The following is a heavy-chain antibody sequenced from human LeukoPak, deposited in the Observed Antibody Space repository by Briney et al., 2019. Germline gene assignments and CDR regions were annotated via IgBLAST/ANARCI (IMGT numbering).Heavy chain of an antibody. CDR2: IYYSGST. CDR3: TRGRVAGTF. Sequence: PSETLSLTCTVSGGSFTSSTYYWGWIRQPPGKGLEWIGYIYYSGSTNYNPSLKSRVTISVDTSKNQFSLKVNSMTAADTAVYYCTRGRVAGTFWGQGTLVTVSS. D-gene: IGHD6-19*01. J-gene: IGHJ4*02. CDR1: GGSFTSSTYY. V-gene: IGHV4-61*01.